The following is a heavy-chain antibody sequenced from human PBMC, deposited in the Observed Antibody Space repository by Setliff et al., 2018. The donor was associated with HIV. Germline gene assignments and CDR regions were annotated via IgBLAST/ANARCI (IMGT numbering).Heavy chain of an antibody. J-gene: IGHJ4*02. Sequence: PSETLSLTCTVSGGSINSTSYYWGWIRQPPGNGLEWIGSIYHTGSTYYKPSLKSRVTISVDTSKNLFSLRLSSVTASDTAVYYCARQAIFGYYDSSGYLDYWGQGTLATVSS. D-gene: IGHD3-22*01. CDR1: GGSINSTSYY. V-gene: IGHV4-39*01. CDR3: ARQAIFGYYDSSGYLDY. CDR2: IYHTGST.